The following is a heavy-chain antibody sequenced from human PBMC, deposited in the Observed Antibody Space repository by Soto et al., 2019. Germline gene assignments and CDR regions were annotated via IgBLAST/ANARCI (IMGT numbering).Heavy chain of an antibody. J-gene: IGHJ4*02. CDR2: ISGDGGST. D-gene: IGHD6-13*01. Sequence: EVQLLESGGGLVQPGGSLRLSCAASGFAFSSYAMSWVRQASGKGLEWVSTISGDGGSTHYVDSVKGRFTVSRDNSKNTMYLQMNSLRAEDTAVYYCAQDNWYSSNCHDSWGQGTLVTVSS. CDR3: AQDNWYSSNCHDS. CDR1: GFAFSSYA. V-gene: IGHV3-23*01.